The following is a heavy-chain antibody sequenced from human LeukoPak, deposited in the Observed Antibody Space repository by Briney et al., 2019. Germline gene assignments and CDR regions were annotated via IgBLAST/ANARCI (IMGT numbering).Heavy chain of an antibody. V-gene: IGHV5-10-1*01. Sequence: GESPKIPCKSSGYRFSSYWISWGRQMPGKGLEWMGSIDPSDSYTNCSPSFQGHVTISTDKSISTAYLQWSSLRASDTAMYYCARNRYYYDFSGYYVDYWGQGTLVTVSS. CDR3: ARNRYYYDFSGYYVDY. J-gene: IGHJ4*02. CDR2: IDPSDSYT. D-gene: IGHD3-22*01. CDR1: GYRFSSYW.